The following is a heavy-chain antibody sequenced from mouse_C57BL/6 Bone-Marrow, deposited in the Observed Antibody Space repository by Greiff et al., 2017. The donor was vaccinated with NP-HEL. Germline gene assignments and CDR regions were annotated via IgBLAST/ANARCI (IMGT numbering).Heavy chain of an antibody. CDR2: IYPGGGYT. Sequence: QVQLQQSGAELVRPGTSVKMSCKASGYTFTNYWIGWAKQRPGHGLEWIGDIYPGGGYTKYNEKFKGKATLTADKSSSTAYMQFSSLTSEDSAIYYCARRYGSSPYYFDYWGQGTTLTVSS. CDR3: ARRYGSSPYYFDY. CDR1: GYTFTNYW. D-gene: IGHD1-1*01. J-gene: IGHJ2*01. V-gene: IGHV1-63*01.